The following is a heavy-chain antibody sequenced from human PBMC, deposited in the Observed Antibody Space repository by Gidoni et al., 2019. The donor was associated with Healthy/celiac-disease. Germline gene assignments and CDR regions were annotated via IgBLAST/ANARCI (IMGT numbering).Heavy chain of an antibody. V-gene: IGHV3-30-3*01. Sequence: QVQLVESGGGVVQPGRSLRLSCAASGFTFSSYAMHWVRQAPGKGLEWLAVISYDGTNKYYADSVKGRFTISRDNSKNMLYLQMNSLRAEDTAVYYCARDEAAADRLGGSYYYGMDVWGQGTTVTVSS. CDR2: ISYDGTNK. CDR3: ARDEAAADRLGGSYYYGMDV. CDR1: GFTFSSYA. D-gene: IGHD6-13*01. J-gene: IGHJ6*02.